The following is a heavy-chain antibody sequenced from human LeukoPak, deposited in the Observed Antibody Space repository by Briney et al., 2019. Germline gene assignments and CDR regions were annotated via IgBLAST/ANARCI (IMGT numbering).Heavy chain of an antibody. CDR1: EFTVSSDC. CDR3: ARAPTMRHSSSWYGGFDS. J-gene: IGHJ4*02. V-gene: IGHV3-53*01. CDR2: IYGGGST. Sequence: GGSLRLSCAASEFTVSSDCTSWVRQAPGKGLEWVSIIYGGGSTYYADSVKGRFTISRDNSKNTLCLQLNSLRAEDTAVYYCARAPTMRHSSSWYGGFDSWGQGTLVTVSS. D-gene: IGHD6-13*01.